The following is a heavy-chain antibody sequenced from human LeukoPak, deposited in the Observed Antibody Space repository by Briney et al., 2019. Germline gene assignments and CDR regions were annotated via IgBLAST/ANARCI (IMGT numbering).Heavy chain of an antibody. CDR1: GGSISSSSYY. CDR2: IYYSGST. V-gene: IGHV4-39*07. D-gene: IGHD5-12*01. J-gene: IGHJ6*03. Sequence: SETLSLTCTVSGGSISSSSYYWGWIRQPPGKGLEWIGSIYYSGSTYYNPSLKSRVTISVDTSKNQFSLKLSSVTAADTAVYYCAIVATIGYYYYYMDVWGKGTTVTVSS. CDR3: AIVATIGYYYYYMDV.